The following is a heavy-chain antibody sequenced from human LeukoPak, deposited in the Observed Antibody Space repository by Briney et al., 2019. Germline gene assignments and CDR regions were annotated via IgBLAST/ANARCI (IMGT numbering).Heavy chain of an antibody. CDR1: GGSISSYY. Sequence: SETLSLTCTVSGGSISSYYWSWIRQPAGKGLEWIGRIYTSGSTNYNPSLKSRVTMSVDTSKNQFSLKLSSVTAADTAVYYCAREAAPYLYYYDSSGYRFDYWGQGTLVTVSS. J-gene: IGHJ4*02. V-gene: IGHV4-4*07. D-gene: IGHD3-22*01. CDR2: IYTSGST. CDR3: AREAAPYLYYYDSSGYRFDY.